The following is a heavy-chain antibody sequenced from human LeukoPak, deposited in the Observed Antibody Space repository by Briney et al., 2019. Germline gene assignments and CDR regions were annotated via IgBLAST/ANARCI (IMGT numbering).Heavy chain of an antibody. D-gene: IGHD3-3*01. CDR2: INHSGST. V-gene: IGHV4-34*01. Sequence: SETLSLTCAVYGGSFSGYYWSWIRRPPGKGLEWIGEINHSGSTNYNPSLKSRVTISVDTSKNQFSLKLSSVTAADTAVYYCARGYYDFWSGYWIDPWGQGTLVTVSS. J-gene: IGHJ5*02. CDR3: ARGYYDFWSGYWIDP. CDR1: GGSFSGYY.